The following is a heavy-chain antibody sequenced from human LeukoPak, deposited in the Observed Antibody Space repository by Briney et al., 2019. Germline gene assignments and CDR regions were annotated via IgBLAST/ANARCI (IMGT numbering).Heavy chain of an antibody. D-gene: IGHD2-15*01. CDR3: AKGAYGSVGHYYFDY. CDR1: GFTFSSYA. V-gene: IGHV3-23*01. CDR2: TSAGGDST. Sequence: PGGSLRLSCVASGFTFSSYAMSWVRQAPGKGLDWVSATSAGGDSTYHADSVKGRFTISRDNSKNTLYLQLNSLRAEDTAVFYCAKGAYGSVGHYYFDYWGQGTLVTVSS. J-gene: IGHJ4*02.